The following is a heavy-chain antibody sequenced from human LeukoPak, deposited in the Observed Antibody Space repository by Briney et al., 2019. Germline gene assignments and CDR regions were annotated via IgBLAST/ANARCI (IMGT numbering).Heavy chain of an antibody. Sequence: SVTVSCKASGGSFSNFGISWVRQAPGQGLEWMGGILPVSNTANNAQNFQGRVTFTADTSTGTAYMELSSLRSEDTAVYYCARADRYYYDSSGPLGPWGQGTLVTVSA. D-gene: IGHD3-22*01. J-gene: IGHJ5*02. CDR2: ILPVSNTA. CDR3: ARADRYYYDSSGPLGP. V-gene: IGHV1-69*06. CDR1: GGSFSNFG.